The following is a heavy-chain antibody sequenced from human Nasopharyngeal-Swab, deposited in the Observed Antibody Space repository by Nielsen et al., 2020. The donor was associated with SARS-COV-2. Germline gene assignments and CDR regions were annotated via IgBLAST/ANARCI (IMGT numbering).Heavy chain of an antibody. V-gene: IGHV1-46*01. CDR1: GYTFTSYY. J-gene: IGHJ6*03. CDR3: AKEGSSSSWYYYYYYMDV. D-gene: IGHD6-13*01. Sequence: ASVKVSCKASGYTFTSYYMHWVRQAPGQGLEWMGIINPSGGSTSYAQKFQGRVTMTRDTSTSTVYMELSSLRSEDTAVYYCAKEGSSSSWYYYYYYMDVWGKGTTVTVSS. CDR2: INPSGGST.